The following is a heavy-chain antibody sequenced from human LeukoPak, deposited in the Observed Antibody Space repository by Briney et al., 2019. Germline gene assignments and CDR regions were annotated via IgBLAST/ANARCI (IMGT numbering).Heavy chain of an antibody. Sequence: PGGSLRLSCAASGFTFSSYAMSWVRQAPGKGLEWVSAISGSGGSTYYADSVKGRFTISRDNSKNTLYPQMNSLRAEDTAVYYCAKCSSGYPYYFDYWGQGTLVTVSS. CDR3: AKCSSGYPYYFDY. V-gene: IGHV3-23*01. J-gene: IGHJ4*02. D-gene: IGHD3-22*01. CDR1: GFTFSSYA. CDR2: ISGSGGST.